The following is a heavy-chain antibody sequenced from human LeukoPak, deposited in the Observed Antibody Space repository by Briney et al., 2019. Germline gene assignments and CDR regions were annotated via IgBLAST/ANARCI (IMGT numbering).Heavy chain of an antibody. D-gene: IGHD3-10*01. CDR2: ISSSSSYI. V-gene: IGHV3-21*01. CDR3: ARDKPDITSTYAFDI. CDR1: GFTFSSYS. Sequence: PGGSLRLSCAASGFTFSSYSMNWVRQAPGKGLEWVSSISSSSSYIYYADSVKGRFTISRDNAKNSLYLQMNSLRAEDTAVYYCARDKPDITSTYAFDIWGQGTMVTVSS. J-gene: IGHJ3*02.